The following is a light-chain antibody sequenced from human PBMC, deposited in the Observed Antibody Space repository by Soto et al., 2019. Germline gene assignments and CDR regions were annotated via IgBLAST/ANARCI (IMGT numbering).Light chain of an antibody. Sequence: IQMTQSPSSLSASVGDRVTITCRASQDIRKDLAWYQQKPGKAPQILIYGASTLQTGVASRFSGSGSATDFTLTISSLQPEDSAAYYCLQDYNYPFTFGQGTKLDIK. CDR1: QDIRKD. CDR3: LQDYNYPFT. CDR2: GAS. J-gene: IGKJ2*01. V-gene: IGKV1-6*01.